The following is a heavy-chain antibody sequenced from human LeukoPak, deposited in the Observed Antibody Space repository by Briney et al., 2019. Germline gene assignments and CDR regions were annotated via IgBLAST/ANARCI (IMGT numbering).Heavy chain of an antibody. CDR3: ARDGNGYGDYGRRAFDI. D-gene: IGHD4-17*01. CDR1: GYTFTSYD. Sequence: ASVKVSCKASGYTFTSYDINWVRQAPGQGLEWMGRINPNSGGTNYAQKFQGRVTMTRDTSISTAYMELSRLRSDDTAVYYCARDGNGYGDYGRRAFDIWGQGTMVTVSS. J-gene: IGHJ3*02. CDR2: INPNSGGT. V-gene: IGHV1-2*06.